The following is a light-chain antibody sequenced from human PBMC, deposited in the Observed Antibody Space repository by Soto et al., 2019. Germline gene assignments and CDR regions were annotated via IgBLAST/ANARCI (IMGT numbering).Light chain of an antibody. J-gene: IGLJ1*01. CDR2: EVS. V-gene: IGLV2-14*01. Sequence: QSGLTQPASVSGSPGRSITISCTGTSSDVGSYNYVSWYQQHPGKAPKLMIYEVSDRPSGISSRFSGSKSGNTASLTISGLQTEDEAHYYCSSYTSTTTLFGTGTKVTVX. CDR1: SSDVGSYNY. CDR3: SSYTSTTTL.